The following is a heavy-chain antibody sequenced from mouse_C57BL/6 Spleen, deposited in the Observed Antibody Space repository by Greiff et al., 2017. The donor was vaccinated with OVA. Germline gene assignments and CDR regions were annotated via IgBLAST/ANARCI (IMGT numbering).Heavy chain of an antibody. J-gene: IGHJ4*01. CDR2: IDPSDSYT. CDR1: GYTFPSYW. Sequence: QVQLQQPGAELVMPGASVKLSCKASGYTFPSYWMHWVKQRPGQGLAWIGEIDPSDSYTNYNQKFKGKSTLTVDKSSSTAYMQLSSLTSEDSAVYYCARGRDGAMDYWGQGTSVTVSS. V-gene: IGHV1-69*01. CDR3: ARGRDGAMDY. D-gene: IGHD2-3*01.